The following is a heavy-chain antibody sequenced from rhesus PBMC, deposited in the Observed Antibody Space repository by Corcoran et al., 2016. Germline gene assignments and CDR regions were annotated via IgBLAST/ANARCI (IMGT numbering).Heavy chain of an antibody. J-gene: IGHJ4*01. CDR2: ISGSGGST. CDR1: GGSISSNY. V-gene: IGHV4-173*01. CDR3: ARDLAAAGSEDFDY. D-gene: IGHD6-25*01. Sequence: QLQLQESGPGLVKPSETLSLTCAVSGGSISSNYWSWIRQPPGKGLEWIGRISGSGGSTAYNPALKSRVTMSTDTSKNQFSLKLTSVTAADTAVYYCARDLAAAGSEDFDYWGQGVLVTVSS.